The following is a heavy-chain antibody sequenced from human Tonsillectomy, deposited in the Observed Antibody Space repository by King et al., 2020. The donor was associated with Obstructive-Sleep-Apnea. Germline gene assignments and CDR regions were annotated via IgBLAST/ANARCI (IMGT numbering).Heavy chain of an antibody. Sequence: MQLQESGPGLVNPSETLSLSCIVSGASISSNIYYWGWIRQPPGKGLEWIGNIYYSGSTYYNPSLKSRVTISLDTSKSQFSLRLSSVTAAETAVYYCARAVAVAGSFDPWGRGTLVSVSS. CDR1: GASISSNIYY. D-gene: IGHD6-19*01. CDR2: IYYSGST. CDR3: ARAVAVAGSFDP. J-gene: IGHJ5*02. V-gene: IGHV4-39*07.